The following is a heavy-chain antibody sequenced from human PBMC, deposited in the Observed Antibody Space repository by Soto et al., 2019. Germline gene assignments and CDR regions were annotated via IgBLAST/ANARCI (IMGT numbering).Heavy chain of an antibody. CDR2: MSGSSSTT. J-gene: IGHJ4*02. D-gene: IGHD1-7*01. CDR1: GLTFSNYA. CDR3: AKNQERELPRVIDF. V-gene: IGHV3-23*01. Sequence: GSLRLSCATSGLTFSNYAMSWVRQAPGGGLEWVSSMSGSSSTTYYADSVRGRFTISRDRSKNTLYLQMSSLRAEDTALYYCAKNQERELPRVIDFWGQGTLVTAPQ.